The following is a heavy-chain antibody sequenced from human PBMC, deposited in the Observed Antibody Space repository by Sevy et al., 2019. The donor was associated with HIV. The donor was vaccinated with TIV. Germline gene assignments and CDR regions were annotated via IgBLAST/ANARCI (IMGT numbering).Heavy chain of an antibody. CDR3: AREAIVSPDAFDI. J-gene: IGHJ3*02. Sequence: GGSLRLSCAASGFIFSDYYMNWIRQAPGKGLEWVSYISSTSGSDIYYADSVKGRFTISRDNAKNSLYLQMNSLGAEDTAVYYCAREAIVSPDAFDIWGQGTMVTVSS. CDR2: ISSTSGSDI. V-gene: IGHV3-11*01. D-gene: IGHD2-15*01. CDR1: GFIFSDYY.